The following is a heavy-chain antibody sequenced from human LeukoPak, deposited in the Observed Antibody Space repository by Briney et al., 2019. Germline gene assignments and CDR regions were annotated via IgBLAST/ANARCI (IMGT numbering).Heavy chain of an antibody. D-gene: IGHD3-22*01. Sequence: PSETLSLTCTVSGGSISSSSYYWGWIRQPPGKGLEWIGSIYYSGSTYYNPSLKSRVTISVDTSKNQFSLKLSSVTAADTAVYYCARVAMIVVVTHPTTDAFDIWGQGTMVTVSS. CDR3: ARVAMIVVVTHPTTDAFDI. V-gene: IGHV4-39*01. CDR2: IYYSGST. J-gene: IGHJ3*02. CDR1: GGSISSSSYY.